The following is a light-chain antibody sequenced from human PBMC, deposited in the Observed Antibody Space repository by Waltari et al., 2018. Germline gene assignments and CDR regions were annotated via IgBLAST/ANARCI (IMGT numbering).Light chain of an antibody. V-gene: IGKV4-1*01. CDR2: WAS. Sequence: DIVMTQSPDSLTVSLGERATINCKSSQNILYSSNNKNYLAWYQQKPGQPPKLLIYWASTRDSGVPDRFSGSGSGTDFTLTISSLQAEDVAVYYCHQYYSAPFAFGQGTNLEIK. CDR3: HQYYSAPFA. CDR1: QNILYSSNNKNY. J-gene: IGKJ2*01.